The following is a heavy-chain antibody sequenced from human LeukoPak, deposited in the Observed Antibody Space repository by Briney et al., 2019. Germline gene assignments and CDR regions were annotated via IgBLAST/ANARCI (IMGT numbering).Heavy chain of an antibody. J-gene: IGHJ6*02. D-gene: IGHD1-14*01. V-gene: IGHV1-8*01. CDR3: ARDALNRYYYYGMDV. CDR2: MNPNSSNT. Sequence: ASVKVSFKASGYTFTSYDINWVRQATGQGLEWMGWMNPNSSNTGYAQKLQGRVTMTTDTSTSTAYMELRSLRSDDTAVYYCARDALNRYYYYGMDVWGQGTTVTVSS. CDR1: GYTFTSYD.